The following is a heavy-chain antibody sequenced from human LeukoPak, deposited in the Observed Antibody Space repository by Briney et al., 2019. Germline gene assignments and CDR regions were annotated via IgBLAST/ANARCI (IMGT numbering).Heavy chain of an antibody. CDR1: GSTLTGYY. CDR3: ARSKMGVTTPASDH. D-gene: IGHD1-26*01. V-gene: IGHV1-2*02. J-gene: IGHJ4*02. CDR2: INPDSGDT. Sequence: GASVKVSCKASGSTLTGYYMHWVRQAPGQTLEWMGWINPDSGDTNYAQDLQGRVTMTKDTSISTAYMELSRLRSDDTAVYYCARSKMGVTTPASDHWGREPWSPSPQ.